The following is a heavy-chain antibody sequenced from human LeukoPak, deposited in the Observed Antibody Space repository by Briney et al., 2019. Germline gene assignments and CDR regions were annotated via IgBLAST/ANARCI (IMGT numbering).Heavy chain of an antibody. J-gene: IGHJ4*02. CDR3: AKDGLGYCGGTTCYGFDY. D-gene: IGHD2-2*01. V-gene: IGHV3-30*18. Sequence: PGRSLRLSSAASGFTFSSYGMHWVREAPGTGLERVGVMSYDGSSKYYADSVNGRFTISRDNSKNTLYLQMSSLRAEDTAVYYCAKDGLGYCGGTTCYGFDYWGQGTLVTVSS. CDR2: MSYDGSSK. CDR1: GFTFSSYG.